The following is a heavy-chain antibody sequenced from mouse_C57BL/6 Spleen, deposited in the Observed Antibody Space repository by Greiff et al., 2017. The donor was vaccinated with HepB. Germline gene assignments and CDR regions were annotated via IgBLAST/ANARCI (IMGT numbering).Heavy chain of an antibody. Sequence: VQLQQPGAELVRPGSSVKLSCKASGYTFTSYWMHWVKQRPIQGLEWIGNIDPSDSETHYNQKFKDKATLTVDKSSSTAYMQLSSLTSEDSAVYYGAREGHYGSSYGYFDVWGTGTTVTVSS. J-gene: IGHJ1*03. CDR2: IDPSDSET. D-gene: IGHD1-1*01. V-gene: IGHV1-52*01. CDR1: GYTFTSYW. CDR3: AREGHYGSSYGYFDV.